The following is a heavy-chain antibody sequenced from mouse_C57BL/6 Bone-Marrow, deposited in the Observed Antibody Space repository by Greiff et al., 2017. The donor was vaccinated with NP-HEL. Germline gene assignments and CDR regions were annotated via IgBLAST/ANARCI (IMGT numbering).Heavy chain of an antibody. CDR1: GYTFTSYG. D-gene: IGHD2-1*01. Sequence: VQLQQSGAELARPGASVKLSCKASGYTFTSYGISWVKQRTGQGLEWIGEIYPRSGNTYYNEKFKGKATLTADKSSSTAYMELRSLTSEDSAVYFCAREGGNVWYFDVWGTGTTVTVSS. CDR3: AREGGNVWYFDV. J-gene: IGHJ1*03. V-gene: IGHV1-81*01. CDR2: IYPRSGNT.